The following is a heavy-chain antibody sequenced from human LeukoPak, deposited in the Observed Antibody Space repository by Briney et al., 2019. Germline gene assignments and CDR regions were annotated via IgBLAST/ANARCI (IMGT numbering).Heavy chain of an antibody. CDR2: INHSGST. D-gene: IGHD6-19*01. CDR1: GGSFSGYY. Sequence: SETLSLTCAVYGGSFSGYYWSWIRQPPGKGLEWIGEINHSGSTNYNPSLKSRVTISVDTSKNQFSLKPSSVTAADTAVYYCARTTYSSGWKGPTTFDYWGQGTLVTVSS. CDR3: ARTTYSSGWKGPTTFDY. J-gene: IGHJ4*02. V-gene: IGHV4-34*01.